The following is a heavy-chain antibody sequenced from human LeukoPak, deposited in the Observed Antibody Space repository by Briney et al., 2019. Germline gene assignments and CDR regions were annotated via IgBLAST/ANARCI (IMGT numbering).Heavy chain of an antibody. Sequence: SETLSLTCTVSGGSISSSYSYWGWIRQPPGKGLEWIGNIYYSGSTYYSPSLTSRVTVSVDTSENQFSLKLSSVTAADTAVYYCARGNYSNWNYYFDYWGQGTLVTVSS. CDR3: ARGNYSNWNYYFDY. CDR2: IYYSGST. CDR1: GGSISSSYSY. J-gene: IGHJ4*02. V-gene: IGHV4-39*07. D-gene: IGHD1-7*01.